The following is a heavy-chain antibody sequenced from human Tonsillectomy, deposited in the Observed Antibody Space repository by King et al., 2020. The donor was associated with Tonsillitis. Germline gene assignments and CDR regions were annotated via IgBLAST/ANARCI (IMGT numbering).Heavy chain of an antibody. D-gene: IGHD3-3*01. CDR1: GFTFSSYT. J-gene: IGHJ6*03. V-gene: IGHV3-21*01. Sequence: VQLVEESGGGLVKHGGSLRLSCAASGFTFSSYTMNWVRQAPGKGLEWVSSISSSSMYMYYADSVKGRFTISRDNAKNSLHLQMNSLRADDTAVYYCARVFDFWSDYTASGRPYYMDVWAKGTTVTVSS. CDR3: ARVFDFWSDYTASGRPYYMDV. CDR2: ISSSSMYM.